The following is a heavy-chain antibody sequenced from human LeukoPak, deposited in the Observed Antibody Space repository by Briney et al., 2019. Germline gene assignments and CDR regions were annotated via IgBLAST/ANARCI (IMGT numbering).Heavy chain of an antibody. V-gene: IGHV3-21*01. D-gene: IGHD4-17*01. Sequence: GGSLRLSCAASGFTFSSYWMNWVRQAPGKGLEWVSSISSSSSYIYYADSVKGRFTISRDNAKNSLYLQMNSLRAEDTAVYYCARDNDYGDYEALGHWGQGTLVTVSS. CDR1: GFTFSSYW. J-gene: IGHJ4*02. CDR3: ARDNDYGDYEALGH. CDR2: ISSSSSYI.